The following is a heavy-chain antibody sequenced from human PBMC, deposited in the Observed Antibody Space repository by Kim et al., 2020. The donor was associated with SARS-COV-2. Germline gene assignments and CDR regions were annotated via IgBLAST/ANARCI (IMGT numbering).Heavy chain of an antibody. Sequence: GGSLRLSCAASGFTFSSYAMSWVRQAPGKGLEWVSTIGDSGDSTYYIDSVKGRFTISRDNSKNTLYLQMNSLRAEDTAVYYCAKSYYDSSGYCDAFDIWGQGTMVTVSS. J-gene: IGHJ3*02. CDR2: IGDSGDST. CDR3: AKSYYDSSGYCDAFDI. D-gene: IGHD3-22*01. CDR1: GFTFSSYA. V-gene: IGHV3-23*01.